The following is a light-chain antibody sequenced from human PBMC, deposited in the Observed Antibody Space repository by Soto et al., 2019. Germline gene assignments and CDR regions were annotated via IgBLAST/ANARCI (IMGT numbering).Light chain of an antibody. CDR1: QSVFSN. V-gene: IGKV3-11*01. J-gene: IGKJ4*01. CDR2: DAS. CDR3: QQRSTRPLT. Sequence: EIVLTQSPATLSLSPGERATLSCRASQSVFSNLAWYQQKPGQAPRVLIYDASNRATGIPARFSGSGSGTDFTLTISSLEPEDFAVYYCQQRSTRPLTFGGGTKVEIK.